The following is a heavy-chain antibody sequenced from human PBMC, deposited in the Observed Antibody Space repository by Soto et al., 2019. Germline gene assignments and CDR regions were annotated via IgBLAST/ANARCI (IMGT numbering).Heavy chain of an antibody. CDR2: IASDGSNK. J-gene: IGHJ4*02. Sequence: QVQLVESGGGVVQPGRSLRLSCAASGFTFSSYGMHWVRQAPGKGLEWVAVIASDGSNKYYADSVKGRFTIYRDNSNNTPCLRMETLRAEVTALSYSAKDIGSTGWYWSGIIDSWGQGTLVTVSS. V-gene: IGHV3-30*18. CDR3: AKDIGSTGWYWSGIIDS. D-gene: IGHD6-13*01. CDR1: GFTFSSYG.